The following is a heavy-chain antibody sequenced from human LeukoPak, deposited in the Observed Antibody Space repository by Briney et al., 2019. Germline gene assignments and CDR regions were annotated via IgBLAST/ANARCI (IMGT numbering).Heavy chain of an antibody. V-gene: IGHV3-48*04. CDR3: ARDQSRGYSGYVDAFDI. Sequence: GGSLRLSCAASGFTFSSYSMNWVRQAPGKGLEWVSYISGSSSTIYYADSVKGRFTISRDNAKNSLYLQMNSLRAEDTTVYYCARDQSRGYSGYVDAFDIWGQGTMVTVSS. D-gene: IGHD5-12*01. J-gene: IGHJ3*02. CDR1: GFTFSSYS. CDR2: ISGSSSTI.